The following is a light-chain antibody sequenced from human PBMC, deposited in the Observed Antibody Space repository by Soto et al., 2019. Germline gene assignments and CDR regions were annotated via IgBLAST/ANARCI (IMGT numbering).Light chain of an antibody. J-gene: IGKJ4*01. CDR1: QTVSSSN. Sequence: EIVLTQSPGTLSLSPGERATLSCRASQTVSSSNLAWYQQKPGQAPRLLIYGASSRATGVPDRFSGSGSGTDFTLTINKLEPQDFVVYYCQQYGSSPLTFGGGTKVEIK. CDR2: GAS. V-gene: IGKV3-20*01. CDR3: QQYGSSPLT.